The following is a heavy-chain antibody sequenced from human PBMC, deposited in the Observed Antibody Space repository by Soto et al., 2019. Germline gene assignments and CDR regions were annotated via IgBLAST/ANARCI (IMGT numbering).Heavy chain of an antibody. CDR1: GFTFSAYA. Sequence: QVQLVESGGGVVQPGRSLRLSCAASGFTFSAYAMHWVRQAPGKGLEWVAVISSDGSDEYYADSVKGRFTISRDNSKNTLFLQMNSLRAEDTAVYYCASFDLQYDHSPFDYWGQGTLVTVSS. CDR2: ISSDGSDE. J-gene: IGHJ4*02. D-gene: IGHD3-3*01. CDR3: ASFDLQYDHSPFDY. V-gene: IGHV3-30*01.